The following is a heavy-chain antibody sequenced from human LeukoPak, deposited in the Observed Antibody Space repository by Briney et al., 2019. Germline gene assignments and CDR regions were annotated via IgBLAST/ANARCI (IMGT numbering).Heavy chain of an antibody. CDR2: IHYTGRT. V-gene: IGHV4-39*01. Sequence: PSETLSLTCTVSGASINTTNFYWAWIRQPPGKGLESIGNIHYTGRTYSNASLNSRVTISVDTYKHQFSLKLTSVSAADTAVYYCARQGSMTRGGYWLDPWGRGTLVIVSS. D-gene: IGHD3-10*01. J-gene: IGHJ5*02. CDR3: ARQGSMTRGGYWLDP. CDR1: GASINTTNFY.